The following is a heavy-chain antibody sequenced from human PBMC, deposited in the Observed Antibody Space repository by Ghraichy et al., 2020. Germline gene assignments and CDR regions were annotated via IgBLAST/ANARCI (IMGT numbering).Heavy chain of an antibody. CDR1: GGSFSGYY. Sequence: SETLSLTCAVYGGSFSGYYWSWIRQPPGKGLEWIGEINHSGSTNYNPSLKSRVTISVDTSKNQFSLKLSSVTAADTAVYYCARGWTGPSPFDYWGQGTLVTVSS. V-gene: IGHV4-34*01. CDR3: ARGWTGPSPFDY. D-gene: IGHD2-2*01. J-gene: IGHJ4*02. CDR2: INHSGST.